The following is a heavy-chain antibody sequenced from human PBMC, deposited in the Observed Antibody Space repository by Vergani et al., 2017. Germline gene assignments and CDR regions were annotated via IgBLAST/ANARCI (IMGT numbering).Heavy chain of an antibody. D-gene: IGHD6-19*01. CDR1: GGSISTYY. CDR2: IYYSGST. Sequence: QVQLQESGPGLVKPSETLSLTCSVSGGSISTYYWSWIRQPPGKGLEWIGYIYYSGSTNYNPSLKSRVTISVDTSKNQFSLKLTSVTAADTAVYYCAGQSAGYYGMDVWGQGTTVTVSS. CDR3: AGQSAGYYGMDV. V-gene: IGHV4-59*01. J-gene: IGHJ6*02.